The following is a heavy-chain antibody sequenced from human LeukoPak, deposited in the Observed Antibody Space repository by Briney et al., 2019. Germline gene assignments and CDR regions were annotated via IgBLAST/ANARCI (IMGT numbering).Heavy chain of an antibody. Sequence: GGSLRLSCTASGFTFRIYWMSWVRQAPGRGLEWVAMLNEDGSDKYYVDAVKGRFTISRDNAKNSLYLQMNSLRAEDTAVYYCAISVVRPAPFDFWGQGTLVAVSS. V-gene: IGHV3-7*01. J-gene: IGHJ4*02. CDR3: AISVVRPAPFDF. D-gene: IGHD2-15*01. CDR2: LNEDGSDK. CDR1: GFTFRIYW.